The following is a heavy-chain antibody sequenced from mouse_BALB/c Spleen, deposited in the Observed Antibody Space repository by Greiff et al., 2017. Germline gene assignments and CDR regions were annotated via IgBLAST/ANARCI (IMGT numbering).Heavy chain of an antibody. J-gene: IGHJ2*01. V-gene: IGHV3-2*02. D-gene: IGHD1-1*01. CDR3: ARLGSSVDY. CDR2: ISYSGST. CDR1: GYSITSDYA. Sequence: EVKLQESGPGLVKPSQSLSLTCTVTGYSITSDYAWNWIRQFPGNKLEWMGYISYSGSTSYNPSLKSRISITRDTSKNQFFLQLNSVTTEDTATYYCARLGSSVDYWGQGTTLTVSS.